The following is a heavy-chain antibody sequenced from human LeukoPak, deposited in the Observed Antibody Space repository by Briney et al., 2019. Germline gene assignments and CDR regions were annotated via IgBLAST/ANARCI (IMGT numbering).Heavy chain of an antibody. CDR2: ISWNSGSI. J-gene: IGHJ4*02. CDR3: AKDNRRHYTSGPNPDSLH. CDR1: GFIFNNYA. D-gene: IGHD6-19*01. V-gene: IGHV3-9*01. Sequence: GGSLRLSCAGSGFIFNNYAMHWVRQPPGKGLEWDSDISWNSGSIDYADSVKGRFTISRDNAKNSLYLQMNSLRVEDTAFYYCAKDNRRHYTSGPNPDSLHWGQGALVTVSS.